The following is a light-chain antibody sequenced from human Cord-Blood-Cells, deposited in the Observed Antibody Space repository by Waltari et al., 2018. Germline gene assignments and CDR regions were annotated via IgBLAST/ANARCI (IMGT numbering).Light chain of an antibody. V-gene: IGKV3-11*01. J-gene: IGKJ4*01. CDR2: DAS. CDR3: QQRSNWLT. Sequence: EIVLTQSPATLSLSPGERARQSVSSYLAWYQQKPGQAPRLLIYDASNRATGIPARFSGSGSGTDFTLTISSLEPEDFAVYYCQQRSNWLTFGGGTKVEIK. CDR1: QSVSSY.